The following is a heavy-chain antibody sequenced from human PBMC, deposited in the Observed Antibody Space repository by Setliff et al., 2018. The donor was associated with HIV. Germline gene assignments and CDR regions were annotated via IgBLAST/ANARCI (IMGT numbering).Heavy chain of an antibody. D-gene: IGHD2-15*01. CDR3: ARAAVVGRPLYYFDS. J-gene: IGHJ4*02. CDR2: IQSDGSRT. Sequence: GGSLRLSCATSEFTFSSYAMGWVRQAPERGLEWVSVIQSDGSRTSYSDSVRGRFTISRDNSKDTLYLQLNSLRAEDTALYYCARAAVVGRPLYYFDSWGQGTLVTVSS. CDR1: EFTFSSYA. V-gene: IGHV3-23*03.